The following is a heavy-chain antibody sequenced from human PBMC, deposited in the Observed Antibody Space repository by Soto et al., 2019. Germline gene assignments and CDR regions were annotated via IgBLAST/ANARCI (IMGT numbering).Heavy chain of an antibody. CDR2: IIPIFGTA. J-gene: IGHJ5*02. CDR3: AREALGYCSSTSCYGYDP. Sequence: QVQLVQSGAEVKKPGSSVEVSCKASGGTFSSYAISWVRQAPGQGLEWMGGIIPIFGTANYAQKFQGRVTITADESTSTAYMELSSLRSEDTAVYYCAREALGYCSSTSCYGYDPWGQGTLVTVSS. V-gene: IGHV1-69*01. CDR1: GGTFSSYA. D-gene: IGHD2-2*01.